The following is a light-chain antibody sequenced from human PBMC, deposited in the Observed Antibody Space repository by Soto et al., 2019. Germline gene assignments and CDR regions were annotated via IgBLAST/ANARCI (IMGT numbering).Light chain of an antibody. CDR2: NNN. J-gene: IGLJ1*01. CDR3: ATWDDRLNGYV. V-gene: IGLV1-44*01. CDR1: SSNIGSNT. Sequence: QSVLTQPPSASGTPGQRVTISCSGSSSNIGSNTVDWYQQLPGTAPKLLIYNNNQRPSGVPVRFSGYKSGTSASLAISGLQSEDEADYYCATWDDRLNGYVFGTGTKVTVL.